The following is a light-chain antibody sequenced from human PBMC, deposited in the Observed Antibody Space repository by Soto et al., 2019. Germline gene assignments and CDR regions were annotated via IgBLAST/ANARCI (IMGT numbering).Light chain of an antibody. CDR2: DAS. CDR3: QQRGNWPWT. Sequence: EIVLTQSPATLSLSPGERATLSCRASQGVSNFLAWYQQKPGQAPRLLISDASDSATGIPGRFSGSGSGTDFSLTISSLEPEDFAVYYCQQRGNWPWTFGQGTKVEIK. V-gene: IGKV3-11*01. J-gene: IGKJ1*01. CDR1: QGVSNF.